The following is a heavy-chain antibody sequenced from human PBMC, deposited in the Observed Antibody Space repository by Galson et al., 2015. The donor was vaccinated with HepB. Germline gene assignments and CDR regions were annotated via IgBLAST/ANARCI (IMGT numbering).Heavy chain of an antibody. V-gene: IGHV6-1*01. CDR2: TYYRSKWYN. CDR3: ARESPPHCSSTSCYFYYMDV. Sequence: CAISGDSVSSNSAAWNWIRQSPSRGLEWLGRTYYRSKWYNDYAVSVKSRITINPDTSKNQFSLQLNSVTPEDTAVYYCARESPPHCSSTSCYFYYMDVWGKGTTATVSS. D-gene: IGHD2-2*01. CDR1: GDSVSSNSAA. J-gene: IGHJ6*03.